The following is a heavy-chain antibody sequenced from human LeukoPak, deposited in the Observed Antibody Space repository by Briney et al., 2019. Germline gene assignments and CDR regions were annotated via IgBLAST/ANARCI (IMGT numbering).Heavy chain of an antibody. J-gene: IGHJ4*02. CDR3: TRDRGYCGGDCYSFGY. D-gene: IGHD2-21*01. CDR2: IRSKAYGGTT. Sequence: GRSLRLSCTASVFTFGDYAMSWVRQAPGKGLEWVGFIRSKAYGGTTEYAASVKGRFTISRDDSKSIAYLQMSSLKTEDTAVYYCTRDRGYCGGDCYSFGYWGQGTLVTVSS. CDR1: VFTFGDYA. V-gene: IGHV3-49*04.